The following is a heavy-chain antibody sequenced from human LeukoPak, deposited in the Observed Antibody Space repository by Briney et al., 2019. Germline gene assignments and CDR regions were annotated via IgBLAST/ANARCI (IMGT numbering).Heavy chain of an antibody. V-gene: IGHV1-69*01. CDR1: GGTFSSYA. J-gene: IGHJ6*02. D-gene: IGHD2-15*01. CDR2: IIPIFGSA. Sequence: GSSVKVSCKASGGTFSSYAISWVRQAPGQGLEWMGGIIPIFGSANYAQKFQGRVTITADESTSTAYMELSSLRSEDTAVYYCARVSLGSYYYYYGMDVWGQGTTVTVSS. CDR3: ARVSLGSYYYYYGMDV.